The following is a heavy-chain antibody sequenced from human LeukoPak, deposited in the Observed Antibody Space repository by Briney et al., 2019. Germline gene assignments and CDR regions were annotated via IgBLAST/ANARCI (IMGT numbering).Heavy chain of an antibody. Sequence: ASVKVSCKASGYTFTSYYMHWVRQAPGQGLEWMGIINPSGGSTSYAQKFQGRVTMTRDTSTSTVYMELSSLRSEDTAVYYCARDQVGSLAAPYFDYWGQGTLVTVSS. CDR3: ARDQVGSLAAPYFDY. J-gene: IGHJ4*02. CDR1: GYTFTSYY. CDR2: INPSGGST. D-gene: IGHD6-13*01. V-gene: IGHV1-46*01.